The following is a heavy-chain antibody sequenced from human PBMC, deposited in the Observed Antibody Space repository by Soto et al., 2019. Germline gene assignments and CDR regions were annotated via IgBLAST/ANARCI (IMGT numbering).Heavy chain of an antibody. CDR2: MNPNSGNT. CDR3: APRELQTPWAPFQH. J-gene: IGHJ1*01. D-gene: IGHD1-26*01. CDR1: GYTFTSYD. V-gene: IGHV1-8*01. Sequence: ASVKVSCKASGYTFTSYDINWVRQATGQGLEWMGWMNPNSGNTGYAQKFQGRVTMTRNTSISTAYMELSSLRSEDTAVYYCAPRELQTPWAPFQHWGQGTRVTVSS.